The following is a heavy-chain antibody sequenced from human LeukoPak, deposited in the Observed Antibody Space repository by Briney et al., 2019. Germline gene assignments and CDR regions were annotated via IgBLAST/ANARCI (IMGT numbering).Heavy chain of an antibody. J-gene: IGHJ4*02. Sequence: ASVKVSCKASGYTFTSYYMHWVRQAPGQGLEWMGIINPSGGSTSYAQKFQGRVTMTRDTSTSTVYMELSSLRSEDTAVYYCARDGHYYDSSGFLNYFDYWGQGTLVTVSS. CDR2: INPSGGST. D-gene: IGHD3-22*01. V-gene: IGHV1-46*01. CDR1: GYTFTSYY. CDR3: ARDGHYYDSSGFLNYFDY.